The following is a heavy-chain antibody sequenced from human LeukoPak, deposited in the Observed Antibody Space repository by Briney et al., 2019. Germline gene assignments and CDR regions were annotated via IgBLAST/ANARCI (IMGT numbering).Heavy chain of an antibody. J-gene: IGHJ5*02. CDR3: AREWYNSGINWFDP. CDR2: ISTYNGNT. CDR1: GYRFTSYG. V-gene: IGHV1-18*01. D-gene: IGHD6-19*01. Sequence: ASVKVSFKASGYRFTSYGISSVRQAPGQGLEWMGWISTYNGNTNYPQTLQGRVTMRTATSTSTAYMALGSLRSDDTAVYYCAREWYNSGINWFDPWGQGTLVTVSS.